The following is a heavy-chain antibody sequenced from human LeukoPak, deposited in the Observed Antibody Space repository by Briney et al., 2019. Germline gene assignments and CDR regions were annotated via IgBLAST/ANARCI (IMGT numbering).Heavy chain of an antibody. CDR1: GGSISSYY. J-gene: IGHJ5*02. V-gene: IGHV4-59*01. CDR2: IYYSGST. CDR3: ARDLDP. Sequence: SETLSLTCTVSGGSISSYYWSWIRQPPGKGLEWIGYIYYSGSTNYNPSLKSRVTISVDTSKNQFSLKLSSVTAADTAVYYCARDLDPWGQGTLVTVSS.